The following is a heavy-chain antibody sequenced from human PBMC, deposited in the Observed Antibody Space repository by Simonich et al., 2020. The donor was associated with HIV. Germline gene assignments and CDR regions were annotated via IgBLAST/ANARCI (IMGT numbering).Heavy chain of an antibody. D-gene: IGHD1-26*01. Sequence: QVQLVQSGAEVKKPGASVKVSCKASGYTFTDWNIHWVRQAPGQGLEWMGRVNPSSGGTDYLQKFQGRVTMTRDTSITTAYMQLSRLRSDDTAVYYCATHGPGSYSSALDIWGQGTMVTVSS. CDR1: GYTFTDWN. V-gene: IGHV1-2*06. CDR2: VNPSSGGT. CDR3: ATHGPGSYSSALDI. J-gene: IGHJ3*02.